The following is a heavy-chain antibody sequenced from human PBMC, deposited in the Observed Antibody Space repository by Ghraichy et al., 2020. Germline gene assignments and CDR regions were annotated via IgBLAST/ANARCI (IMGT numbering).Heavy chain of an antibody. D-gene: IGHD5-24*01. Sequence: GGSLRLSCAASGLPFSSYTMHWIRQAPGKGLEWVASIWFDGTKKFYADSVRGRFIISRDNSENTLSLQMDRLRVEDTAVYYCARDPGHNAGWLDYWGQGTLVTVSS. CDR1: GLPFSSYT. J-gene: IGHJ4*02. CDR2: IWFDGTKK. V-gene: IGHV3-33*08. CDR3: ARDPGHNAGWLDY.